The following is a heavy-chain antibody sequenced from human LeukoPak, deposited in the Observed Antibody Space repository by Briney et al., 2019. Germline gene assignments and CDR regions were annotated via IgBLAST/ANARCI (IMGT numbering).Heavy chain of an antibody. CDR3: AKDLWELLSTAFDI. Sequence: PGGSLRLSCAASGFTFSSYWMSWVRQAPGKGLEWVANIKQDGSEKYYVDSVKGRFTISRDNAKNSLYLQMNSLRAEDTALYYCAKDLWELLSTAFDIWGQGTMVTVSS. D-gene: IGHD1-26*01. V-gene: IGHV3-7*03. CDR1: GFTFSSYW. J-gene: IGHJ3*02. CDR2: IKQDGSEK.